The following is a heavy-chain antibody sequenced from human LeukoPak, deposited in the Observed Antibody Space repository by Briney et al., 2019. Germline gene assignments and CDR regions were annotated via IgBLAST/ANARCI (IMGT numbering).Heavy chain of an antibody. D-gene: IGHD4-17*01. V-gene: IGHV3-53*01. CDR1: GFTFSNFG. J-gene: IGHJ4*02. CDR3: ARDHTPQLKSYGDYGLDY. Sequence: GGSLRLSCAASGFTFSNFGMSWVRQAPGKGLEWASVISSGGRTDYADSVKGRFTISRDNSKNTLYLQMNSLRAEDTAVYYCARDHTPQLKSYGDYGLDYWGQGTLVTVSS. CDR2: ISSGGRT.